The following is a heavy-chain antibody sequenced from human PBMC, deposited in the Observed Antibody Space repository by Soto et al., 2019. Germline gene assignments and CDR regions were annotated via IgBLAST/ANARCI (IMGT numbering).Heavy chain of an antibody. D-gene: IGHD2-2*01. V-gene: IGHV3-30*04. CDR2: VAYDGRYK. CDR3: ARDDILVIPGGSYNYGMHV. J-gene: IGHJ6*02. CDR1: GFTFSDYA. Sequence: QVQLVESGGGVVQPGRSLRLSCAASGFTFSDYAMHWVRQAPGKGLEWVAVVAYDGRYKYYADSVKGRFTISRDNSRTTVYLQMNSLRDEDTAMYYCARDDILVIPGGSYNYGMHVWGHGTTVTVSS.